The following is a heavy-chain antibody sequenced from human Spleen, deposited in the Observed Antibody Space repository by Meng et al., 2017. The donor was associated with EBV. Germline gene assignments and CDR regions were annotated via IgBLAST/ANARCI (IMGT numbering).Heavy chain of an antibody. V-gene: IGHV4-61*01. CDR2: IYYSGST. CDR1: GCSISSGSYY. CDR3: ARRQIVGATNQNWYFDL. J-gene: IGHJ2*01. Sequence: QGQLQDAGPGLVKPSATLPLPCHFAGCSISSGSYYWCCIRQPPGKGLEWIGYIYYSGSTNYNPSLKSRVTISVDTSKNQFSLKLSSVTAADTAVYYCARRQIVGATNQNWYFDLWGRGTLVTVSS. D-gene: IGHD1-26*01.